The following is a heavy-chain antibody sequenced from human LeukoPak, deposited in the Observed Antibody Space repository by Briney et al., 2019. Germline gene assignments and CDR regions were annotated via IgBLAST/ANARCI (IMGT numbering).Heavy chain of an antibody. Sequence: GGSLRLSCAASGFTVSSNYMSWVRQAPGKGLEWVSSISAGGDNTHYADSVKGRFTISRDNSKNTLYLQMDRLRAEDTAVYFCAYLDSSGYYYGRLRYWGQGTPVTVSS. J-gene: IGHJ4*02. D-gene: IGHD3-22*01. CDR2: ISAGGDNT. V-gene: IGHV3-23*01. CDR3: AYLDSSGYYYGRLRY. CDR1: GFTVSSNY.